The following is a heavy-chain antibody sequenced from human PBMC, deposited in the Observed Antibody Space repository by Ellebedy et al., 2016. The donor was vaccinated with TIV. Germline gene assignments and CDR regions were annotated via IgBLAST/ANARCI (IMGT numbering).Heavy chain of an antibody. CDR2: IWYDGSNR. D-gene: IGHD3-10*01. V-gene: IGHV3-33*01. J-gene: IGHJ6*02. CDR1: GFTFSSYG. Sequence: GESLKISCAASGFTFSSYGMHWVRQAPGKGLEWVAVIWYDGSNRHYADSVKGRFTISRDNSKNTLYLQMNSLRAEDTAVYYCAGGITMIRAPRGDYYYGMDVWGQGTTVTVSS. CDR3: AGGITMIRAPRGDYYYGMDV.